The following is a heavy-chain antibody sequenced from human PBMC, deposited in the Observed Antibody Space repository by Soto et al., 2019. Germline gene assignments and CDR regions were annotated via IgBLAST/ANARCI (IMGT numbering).Heavy chain of an antibody. D-gene: IGHD2-15*01. Sequence: KTSETVSLTCAVSGGSMSSFYWSWIRQSADKGLEWIGRIYPTGITNYNPSLKSRVTMSIDTSKKQFSLKVRSVTAADTARYYCARDRGGGWLDPWGQGALVTVSS. CDR3: ARDRGGGWLDP. J-gene: IGHJ5*02. CDR1: GGSMSSFY. CDR2: IYPTGIT. V-gene: IGHV4-4*07.